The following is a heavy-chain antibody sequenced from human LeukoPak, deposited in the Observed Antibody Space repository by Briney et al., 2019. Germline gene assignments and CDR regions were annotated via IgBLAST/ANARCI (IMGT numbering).Heavy chain of an antibody. V-gene: IGHV3-43*01. CDR1: GFTFDDYT. CDR3: AKGDLYYYYYMDV. J-gene: IGHJ6*03. CDR2: ISWDGGST. Sequence: GGSLRLSCAASGFTFDDYTMHWVRQAPGKGLEWVSLISWDGGSTYYADSVKGRFTISRDNSKNSLYLQMNSLRTEDTALYYCAKGDLYYYYYMDVWGKGTTVTISS.